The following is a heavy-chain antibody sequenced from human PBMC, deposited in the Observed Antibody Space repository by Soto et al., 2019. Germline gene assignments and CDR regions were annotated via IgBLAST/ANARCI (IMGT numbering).Heavy chain of an antibody. Sequence: SETLSLTCAVSGYSISSGYYWGWIRQPPGKGLEWIGSIYHSGSTYYNPSLKSRVTISVDTSKNQFSLKLSPVTAADTAVYYCARVENNWNYGRYYYGMDVWGQGTTVTVSS. CDR3: ARVENNWNYGRYYYGMDV. CDR1: GYSISSGYY. V-gene: IGHV4-38-2*01. D-gene: IGHD1-7*01. CDR2: IYHSGST. J-gene: IGHJ6*02.